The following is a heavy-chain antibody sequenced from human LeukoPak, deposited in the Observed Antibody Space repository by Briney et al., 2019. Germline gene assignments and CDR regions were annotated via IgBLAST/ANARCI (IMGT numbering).Heavy chain of an antibody. CDR3: ARDEVTISGVVRSPLDY. CDR2: TYYRSKWYN. D-gene: IGHD3-3*01. CDR1: GDSVSSNSAA. V-gene: IGHV6-1*01. J-gene: IGHJ4*02. Sequence: SQTLSLTCAISGDSVSSNSAAWNWIRQSPSRGLEWLGRTYYRSKWYNDYAVSVKSRITINPDTSKNQFSLQLNSVTPEDTAVYYCARDEVTISGVVRSPLDYWGQGTLVTVSS.